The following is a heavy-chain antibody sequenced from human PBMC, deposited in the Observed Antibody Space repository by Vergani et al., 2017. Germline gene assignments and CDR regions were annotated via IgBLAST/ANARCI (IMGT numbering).Heavy chain of an antibody. CDR3: AKRNSSSWFYSRFDY. Sequence: EVQLVESGGGLVQPGGSLRLSCVASGFTFSTYWMHWVRQAPGKGLVWVSAISGSGGSTYYADSVKGRFTISRDNSKNTLYRQMNRLRAEVTAVYYCAKRNSSSWFYSRFDYWGQGTLVTVSS. V-gene: IGHV3-23*04. D-gene: IGHD6-13*01. CDR1: GFTFSTYW. CDR2: ISGSGGST. J-gene: IGHJ4*02.